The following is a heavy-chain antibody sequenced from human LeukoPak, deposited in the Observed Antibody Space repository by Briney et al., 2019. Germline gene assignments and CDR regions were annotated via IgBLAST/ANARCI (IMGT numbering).Heavy chain of an antibody. Sequence: VASVKVSCKASGYTFTGYYMHWVRQAPGQGLEWMGWIIPNSGGTHYAQQFQGRVTMTRDTSISTAYMELSRLRSDDTAIYYCACITLIRGVSSIGNPWGQGTLVTVSS. CDR3: ACITLIRGVSSIGNP. D-gene: IGHD3-10*01. V-gene: IGHV1-2*02. CDR1: GYTFTGYY. CDR2: IIPNSGGT. J-gene: IGHJ5*02.